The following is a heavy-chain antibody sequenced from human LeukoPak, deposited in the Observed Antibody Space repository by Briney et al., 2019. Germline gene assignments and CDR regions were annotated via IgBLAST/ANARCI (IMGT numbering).Heavy chain of an antibody. Sequence: SETLSLTCAVYGGSFGGYYWSWIRQPPGKGLEWIGEINHSGSTNYNPSLKSRVTISVDTSKNQFSLKLSSVTAADTAVYYCASPQRYGGNPLVLNYWGQGTLVTVSS. CDR3: ASPQRYGGNPLVLNY. V-gene: IGHV4-34*01. CDR2: INHSGST. D-gene: IGHD4/OR15-4a*01. CDR1: GGSFGGYY. J-gene: IGHJ4*02.